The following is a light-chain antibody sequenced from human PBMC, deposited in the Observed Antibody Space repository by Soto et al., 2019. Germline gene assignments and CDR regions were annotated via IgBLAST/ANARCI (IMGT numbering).Light chain of an antibody. J-gene: IGKJ1*01. CDR2: AAS. CDR3: QRYNSAPQT. V-gene: IGKV1-27*01. Sequence: DIQLTQSPPSLCAAVGDRGTITCRASQGISNYLAWYQQKPGKVPKLLIYAASTLQSGVPSRFSGSGSGTDFTLTISSLQAEDVATYYCQRYNSAPQTCGQATKV. CDR1: QGISNY.